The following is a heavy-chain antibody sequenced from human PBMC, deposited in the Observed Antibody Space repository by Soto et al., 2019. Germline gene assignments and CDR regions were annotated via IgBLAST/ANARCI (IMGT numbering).Heavy chain of an antibody. D-gene: IGHD6-13*01. CDR3: ARDRAAGGY. Sequence: EVQLVESGGGLVQPGGSLRLSCAASGFSFSHYEMNWVRQAPGKGLEWVAYISSGGNIIHYADSVRGRFTVSRDNARTSLVLQMNILRVEDTALYYCARDRAAGGYWGQGTLVTVSS. CDR1: GFSFSHYE. J-gene: IGHJ4*02. V-gene: IGHV3-48*03. CDR2: ISSGGNII.